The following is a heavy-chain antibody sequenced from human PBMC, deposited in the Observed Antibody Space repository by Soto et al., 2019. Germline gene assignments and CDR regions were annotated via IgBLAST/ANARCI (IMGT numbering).Heavy chain of an antibody. V-gene: IGHV3-23*01. CDR3: ALRKTRSYFDY. CDR2: IGASGAGT. Sequence: GGSLRLSCAASGFTFSSYAMSWVRQAPGKGLEWVSGIGASGAGTYYADSVKGRFTISRDNSKNTLHLQMNSLRAEDTAVYYCALRKTRSYFDYRGKGSLVTVSS. J-gene: IGHJ4*02. CDR1: GFTFSSYA. D-gene: IGHD4-17*01.